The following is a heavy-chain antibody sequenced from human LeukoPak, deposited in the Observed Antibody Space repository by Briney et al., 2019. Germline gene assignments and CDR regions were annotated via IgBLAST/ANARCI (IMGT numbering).Heavy chain of an antibody. V-gene: IGHV1-2*02. CDR3: ARGEVLNREGDALIDY. CDR1: GYTFTGYY. Sequence: ASVKVSCKDSGYTFTGYYMHWVLQAPGPGLEWMGWINPNSGGTNYAQKFQGRVTMTKDTSISTAYMELSRLRSDDTAVYYCARGEVLNREGDALIDYWGQGTLVTVSS. CDR2: INPNSGGT. J-gene: IGHJ4*02. D-gene: IGHD3-9*01.